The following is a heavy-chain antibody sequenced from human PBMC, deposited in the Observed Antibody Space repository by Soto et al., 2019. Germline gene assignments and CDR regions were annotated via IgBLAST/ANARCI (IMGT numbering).Heavy chain of an antibody. V-gene: IGHV3-33*08. CDR3: ARDPTRPLTDYGDYEATADSYYYYGMDV. CDR1: GFIISSYG. J-gene: IGHJ6*02. Sequence: GGSLRLSCAAAGFIISSYGMHWVRQAPGKGLEWVAVIWYDGSNKYYADSVKGRFTISRDNSKNTLYLQMNSLRAEDTAVYYCARDPTRPLTDYGDYEATADSYYYYGMDVWGQGTTVTVSS. CDR2: IWYDGSNK. D-gene: IGHD4-17*01.